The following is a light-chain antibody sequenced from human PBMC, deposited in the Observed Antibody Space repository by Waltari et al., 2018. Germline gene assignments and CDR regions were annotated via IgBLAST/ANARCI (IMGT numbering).Light chain of an antibody. J-gene: IGLJ1*01. Sequence: QSALTQPRSVSGSPGQSVTIPCTGTSSDIGAYDYVSWYQQHPGKHPKRIIYDVTDRPSGVPDRFSGSKSGNTASLTISGLQAEDEADYYCCSYAGSYTYVFGTGTKVTVL. CDR2: DVT. CDR1: SSDIGAYDY. V-gene: IGLV2-11*01. CDR3: CSYAGSYTYV.